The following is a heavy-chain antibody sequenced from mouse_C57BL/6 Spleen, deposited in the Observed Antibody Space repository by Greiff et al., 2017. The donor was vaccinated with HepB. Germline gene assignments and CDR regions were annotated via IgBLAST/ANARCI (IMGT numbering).Heavy chain of an antibody. CDR3: ASIYYDYDVAY. V-gene: IGHV1-64*01. J-gene: IGHJ3*01. Sequence: QVQLQQSGAELVKPGASVKLSCKASGYTFTSYWMHWVKQRPGQGLEWIGMIHPNSGSTNYNEKFKSKATLTVDKSSSTAYMQLSSLTSEDSAVYYCASIYYDYDVAYWGQGTLVTVSA. D-gene: IGHD2-4*01. CDR1: GYTFTSYW. CDR2: IHPNSGST.